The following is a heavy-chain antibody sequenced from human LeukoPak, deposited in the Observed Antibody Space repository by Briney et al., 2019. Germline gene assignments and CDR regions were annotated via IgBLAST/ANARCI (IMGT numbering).Heavy chain of an antibody. D-gene: IGHD3-3*01. CDR3: TRELYYHFWSGFDY. CDR1: GFTFGDYA. Sequence: GGSLRLSCTTSGFTFGDYAMSWVRQAPGKGLEWVGFIRSKAYGGTTEYAASVKGRFTISRDDSKSIAYLQMNSLKTEDTAVYYCTRELYYHFWSGFDYWGQGTLVTVSS. V-gene: IGHV3-49*04. J-gene: IGHJ4*02. CDR2: IRSKAYGGTT.